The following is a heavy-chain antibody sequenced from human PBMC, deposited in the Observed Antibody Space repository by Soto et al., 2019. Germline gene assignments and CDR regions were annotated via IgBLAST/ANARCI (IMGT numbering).Heavy chain of an antibody. Sequence: ASVKVSCKASGGTFSSYAISWVRQAPGQGLEWMGGIIPIFGTANYAQKFQGRVTITADESTSTAYMELSSLRSEDTAVYYCARDRYCGGDCYGSSSWGQGTMVTVSS. J-gene: IGHJ3*01. CDR3: ARDRYCGGDCYGSSS. V-gene: IGHV1-69*13. D-gene: IGHD2-21*02. CDR2: IIPIFGTA. CDR1: GGTFSSYA.